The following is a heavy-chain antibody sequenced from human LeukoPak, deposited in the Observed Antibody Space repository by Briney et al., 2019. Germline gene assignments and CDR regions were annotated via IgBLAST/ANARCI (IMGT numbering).Heavy chain of an antibody. V-gene: IGHV1-2*02. CDR2: INPISGAT. D-gene: IGHD1-26*01. CDR3: AREWELLFNWFDP. Sequence: ASVKVSCKASGYTFTGYYMHWVRQAPGQGLEWMGWINPISGATNYAQKFQGRVTMTRDTSISTAYMELSRLRSDDTAVYYCAREWELLFNWFDPWGQGTLVTVSS. CDR1: GYTFTGYY. J-gene: IGHJ5*02.